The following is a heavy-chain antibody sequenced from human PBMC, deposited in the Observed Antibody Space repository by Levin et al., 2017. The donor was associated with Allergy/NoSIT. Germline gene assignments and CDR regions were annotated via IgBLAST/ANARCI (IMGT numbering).Heavy chain of an antibody. CDR2: ISYDGSNK. CDR3: AKRREVSY. V-gene: IGHV3-30*18. J-gene: IGHJ4*02. Sequence: GESLKISCAASGFTFSSYGMHWVRQAPGKGLEWVAVISYDGSNKYYADSVKGRFTISRDNSKNTLYLQMNSLRAEDTAVYYCAKRREVSYWGQGTLVTVSS. D-gene: IGHD1-26*01. CDR1: GFTFSSYG.